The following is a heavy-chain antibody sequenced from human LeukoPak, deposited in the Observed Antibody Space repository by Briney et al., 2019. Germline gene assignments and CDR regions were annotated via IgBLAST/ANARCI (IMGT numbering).Heavy chain of an antibody. D-gene: IGHD4-17*01. V-gene: IGHV4-38-2*02. CDR2: IYHSGST. CDR1: GYSISSGYY. Sequence: PSETLSLTCTVSGYSISSGYYWGWIRQPPGKGLEWIGSIYHSGSTYYNPSLKSRVTISVDKSKNQFSLKLSSVTAADTAVYYCARGTVTLTRPRAFDIWGQGTMVTVSS. CDR3: ARGTVTLTRPRAFDI. J-gene: IGHJ3*02.